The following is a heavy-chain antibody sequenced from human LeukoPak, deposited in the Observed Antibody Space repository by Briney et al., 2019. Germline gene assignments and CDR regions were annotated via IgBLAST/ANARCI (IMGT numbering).Heavy chain of an antibody. CDR1: GFTVSSNY. D-gene: IGHD5-18*01. J-gene: IGHJ4*02. CDR3: SRDDRYSSWN. Sequence: PGGSLRLSCAASGFTVSSNYMSWVRQAPGKGLEWVANIKHDGSDKYYVDSVKGRFTISRDNAKNSLFLQMNSLRAEDTAVYYCSRDDRYSSWNWGQGTLVTVSS. V-gene: IGHV3-7*05. CDR2: IKHDGSDK.